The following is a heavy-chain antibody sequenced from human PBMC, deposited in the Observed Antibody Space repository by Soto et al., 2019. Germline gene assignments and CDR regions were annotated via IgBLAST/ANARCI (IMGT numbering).Heavy chain of an antibody. J-gene: IGHJ6*02. D-gene: IGHD2-15*01. CDR3: ARAPLAEDIVVVVAAIGPGGMDV. CDR2: IIPIFGTA. V-gene: IGHV1-69*06. CDR1: GGTFSSYA. Sequence: SVKVSCKASGGTFSSYAISWVRQAPGQGLEWIGGIIPIFGTANYAQKFQGRVTITADKSTSTAYMELSSLRSEDTAVYYCARAPLAEDIVVVVAAIGPGGMDVWGQGTTVTVSS.